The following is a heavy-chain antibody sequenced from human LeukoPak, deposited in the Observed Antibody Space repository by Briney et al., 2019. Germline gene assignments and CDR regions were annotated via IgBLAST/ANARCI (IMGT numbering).Heavy chain of an antibody. CDR2: ISQSGGRST. D-gene: IGHD2-2*01. Sequence: GGSLRLSCAASGFTFSSYAMTWVRQSPGKGLEWVSFISQSGGRSTDYADSVKGRFTISRDNSKNALYLQMNSLRAEDTALYYCARDLGCGTTSCRYNWFDPWGQGTLVTVSS. J-gene: IGHJ5*02. CDR3: ARDLGCGTTSCRYNWFDP. CDR1: GFTFSSYA. V-gene: IGHV3-23*01.